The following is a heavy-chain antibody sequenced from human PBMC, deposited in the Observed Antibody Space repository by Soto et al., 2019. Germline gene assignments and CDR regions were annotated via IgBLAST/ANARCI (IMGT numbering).Heavy chain of an antibody. V-gene: IGHV1-69*01. Sequence: QVQLVQSGAEVKKPGSSVKVSCKASGGTFSSYAISWVRQAPGQGLEWMGGIIPIFGTANYAQKFQGRVTITADESTSTAYMELSSLRSEDTAVYYCSSFRDGLRSDAFDIWGQGTMVTVSS. J-gene: IGHJ3*02. CDR3: SSFRDGLRSDAFDI. D-gene: IGHD3-16*01. CDR2: IIPIFGTA. CDR1: GGTFSSYA.